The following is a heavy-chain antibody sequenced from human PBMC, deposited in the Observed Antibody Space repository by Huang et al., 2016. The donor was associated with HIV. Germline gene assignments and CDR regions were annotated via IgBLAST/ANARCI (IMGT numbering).Heavy chain of an antibody. CDR1: GGSFHTFY. J-gene: IGHJ2*01. CDR3: ARGFYHDSSTYWFFDL. CDR2: VHHSGRT. V-gene: IGHV4-34*01. D-gene: IGHD3-22*01. Sequence: QVQLQQWGAGLLKSSETLSLTCAVYGGSFHTFYWSWIRQPPTKGLEWIGEVHHSGRTNTNPALKSRVTVSVDTSKNQFSLKVTSMTAAETATYYCARGFYHDSSTYWFFDLWGRGTLVTVSS.